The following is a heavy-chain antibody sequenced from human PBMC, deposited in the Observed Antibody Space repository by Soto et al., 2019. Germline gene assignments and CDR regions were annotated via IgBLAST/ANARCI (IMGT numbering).Heavy chain of an antibody. Sequence: SVKVSCKASGGTFSRHAINWVRQAPGHGLQWMGGIVPLFGTANYAQKFQGRVTITADESTSTAHMELRSLRSEDTAVYYCARDYGHDCSGGNCYFYFWGQGTLVTVS. V-gene: IGHV1-69*13. CDR3: ARDYGHDCSGGNCYFYF. D-gene: IGHD2-15*01. CDR2: IVPLFGTA. J-gene: IGHJ4*02. CDR1: GGTFSRHA.